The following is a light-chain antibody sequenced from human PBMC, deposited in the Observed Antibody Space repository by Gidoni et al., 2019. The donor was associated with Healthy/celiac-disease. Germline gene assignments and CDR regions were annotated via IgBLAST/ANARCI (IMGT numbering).Light chain of an antibody. Sequence: AIQLTQSPSFLSASVGDSVTITGRASQGISSALAWYQQKPGKAPKLLIYDASSVESGVPSRFSGSGSGTDFTLTISSMQPEDFATYYCQQFNSFITFGQGTRLEIK. CDR1: QGISSA. V-gene: IGKV1-13*02. CDR3: QQFNSFIT. J-gene: IGKJ5*01. CDR2: DAS.